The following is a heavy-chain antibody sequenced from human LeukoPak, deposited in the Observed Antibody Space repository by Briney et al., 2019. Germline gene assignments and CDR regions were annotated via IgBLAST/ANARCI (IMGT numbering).Heavy chain of an antibody. Sequence: SVKVSCKASGGTFSSYSISWVRQAPGQGLEWMGRIIPIFGTANYAQKFQGRVTITTDESTSTAYMELSSLRSEDTAMYYCARERGFIAVAGAFDYWGQGTLVTVSS. V-gene: IGHV1-69*05. CDR1: GGTFSSYS. D-gene: IGHD6-19*01. CDR3: ARERGFIAVAGAFDY. J-gene: IGHJ4*02. CDR2: IIPIFGTA.